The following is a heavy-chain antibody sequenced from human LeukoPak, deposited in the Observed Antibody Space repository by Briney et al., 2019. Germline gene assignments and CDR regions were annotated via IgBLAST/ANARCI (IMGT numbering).Heavy chain of an antibody. CDR1: GFTFSRYA. CDR2: ISYDESKN. J-gene: IGHJ4*02. Sequence: PGGSLRISCVASGFTFSRYAMTWVRQAPGKGLEWVAVISYDESKNKYVDSVEGRIILSRDNSKNTVYLQMNSLREEDTAVYYCAKDEGPICLYGDCPFDYWGQGNMVTVSS. CDR3: AKDEGPICLYGDCPFDY. D-gene: IGHD4-17*01. V-gene: IGHV3-30*18.